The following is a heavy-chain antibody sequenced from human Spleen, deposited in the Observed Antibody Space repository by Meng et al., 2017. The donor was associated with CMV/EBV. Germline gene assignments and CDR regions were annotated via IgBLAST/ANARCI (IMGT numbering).Heavy chain of an antibody. V-gene: IGHV1-18*01. J-gene: IGHJ5*02. CDR2: ISGYNGNT. CDR1: GYTFTRYG. CDR3: ARRGPSYCGVDCLAWFDP. Sequence: ASVKVSCKVSGYTFTRYGIVWVRQAPGQGLEWMGLISGYNGNTKYAQKVQDRVTMTIDTSTSTAYLELRSLRSDDTAVYYCARRGPSYCGVDCLAWFDPWGQGTLVTVSS. D-gene: IGHD2-21*01.